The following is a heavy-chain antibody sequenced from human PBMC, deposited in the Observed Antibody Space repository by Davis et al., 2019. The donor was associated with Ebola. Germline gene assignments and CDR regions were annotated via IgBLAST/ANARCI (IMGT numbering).Heavy chain of an antibody. CDR1: GFTFSSYA. J-gene: IGHJ6*02. CDR3: TRVTDIVVVPAAMRTSYYYYYGMDV. CDR2: IRSKAYGGTT. D-gene: IGHD2-2*01. Sequence: PGGSLRLSCAASGFTFSSYAMSWVRQAPGKGLAWVGFIRSKAYGGTTEYAASVKGRFTISRDDSKNIAYLQMNSLKTEDTAVYYCTRVTDIVVVPAAMRTSYYYYYGMDVWGQGTTVTVSS. V-gene: IGHV3-49*04.